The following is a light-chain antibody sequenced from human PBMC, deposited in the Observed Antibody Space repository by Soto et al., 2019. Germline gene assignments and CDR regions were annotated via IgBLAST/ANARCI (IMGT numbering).Light chain of an antibody. CDR3: SSYAVSDTMI. V-gene: IGLV2-23*01. Sequence: QSALTQPASVSGSPGQSITIPCTGTSGDVGNYNLVSWFQHHPGEAPKLLIYEGFRRPSGVSNRFSGSKSGNTASLTVSALQAEDEANYYCSSYAVSDTMIFGGGTKLTVL. J-gene: IGLJ2*01. CDR2: EGF. CDR1: SGDVGNYNL.